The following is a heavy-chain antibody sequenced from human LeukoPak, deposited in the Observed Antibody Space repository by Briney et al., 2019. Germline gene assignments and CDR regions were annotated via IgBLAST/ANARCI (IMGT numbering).Heavy chain of an antibody. Sequence: GASVKVSCKASGGTFSSYAISWVRQAPGQGLEWMGGIIPIFGTANYAQKFQGRVTITADESTSTAYVELSSLRSEDTAVYYCARDQPTQYGDYLPEYFQHWGQGTLVTVSS. CDR1: GGTFSSYA. D-gene: IGHD4-17*01. J-gene: IGHJ1*01. CDR2: IIPIFGTA. CDR3: ARDQPTQYGDYLPEYFQH. V-gene: IGHV1-69*13.